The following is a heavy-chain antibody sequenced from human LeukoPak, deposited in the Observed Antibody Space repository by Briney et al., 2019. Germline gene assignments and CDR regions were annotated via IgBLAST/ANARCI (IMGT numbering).Heavy chain of an antibody. CDR3: ARLNYDILTGPDY. Sequence: SETLSLTCTVSGGSISSGGYYWSWIRQHPGKGLEWIGYIYYSGSTYYNPSLKSRVTISVDTSKNQFSLKLSSVTAADTAVSYCARLNYDILTGPDYWGQGTLVTVSS. CDR1: GGSISSGGYY. J-gene: IGHJ4*02. V-gene: IGHV4-31*03. CDR2: IYYSGST. D-gene: IGHD3-9*01.